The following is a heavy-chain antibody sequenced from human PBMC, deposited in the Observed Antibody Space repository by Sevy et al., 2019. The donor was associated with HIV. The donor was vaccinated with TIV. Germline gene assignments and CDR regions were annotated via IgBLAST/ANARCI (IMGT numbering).Heavy chain of an antibody. CDR1: GGSISSSSYY. Sequence: SETLSLTCTVSGGSISSSSYYWGWIRQPPGKGLEWIGSIYYSGSTYYNPSLKSPVTISVDTSKNQFSLKLSSVTAADTAVYYCARQSPNYDFWSGYKPASYYFDYWGQGTLVTVSS. V-gene: IGHV4-39*01. CDR3: ARQSPNYDFWSGYKPASYYFDY. J-gene: IGHJ4*02. D-gene: IGHD3-3*01. CDR2: IYYSGST.